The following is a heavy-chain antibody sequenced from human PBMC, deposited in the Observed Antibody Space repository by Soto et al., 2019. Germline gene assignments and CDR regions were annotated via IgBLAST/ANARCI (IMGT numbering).Heavy chain of an antibody. Sequence: GGSLRLSCAASGFTFSSYWMSWVRQAPGKGLEWVANIKQDGSEKYYVDSVKGRFTISRDNAKNSLYLQMNSLRAEDTAVYYCARVIAVPPSGGNWFDPWGQGTLVT. CDR2: IKQDGSEK. CDR1: GFTFSSYW. D-gene: IGHD6-19*01. J-gene: IGHJ5*02. V-gene: IGHV3-7*01. CDR3: ARVIAVPPSGGNWFDP.